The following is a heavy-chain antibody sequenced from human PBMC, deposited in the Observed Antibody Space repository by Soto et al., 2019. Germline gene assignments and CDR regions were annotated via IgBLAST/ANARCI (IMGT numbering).Heavy chain of an antibody. CDR3: AREVLDSFDS. V-gene: IGHV1-69*01. CDR1: GDTFRNYA. J-gene: IGHJ4*02. D-gene: IGHD3-3*01. Sequence: VQLVQSGAEVKKPGSSVRVSCKVSGDTFRNYAITWVRQAPGQGFEWMGGITPVFDTPNYAQKFQGRLTIIADESTSTVHMELTSLRADDTAVYYCAREVLDSFDSWGQGTLVSVSA. CDR2: ITPVFDTP.